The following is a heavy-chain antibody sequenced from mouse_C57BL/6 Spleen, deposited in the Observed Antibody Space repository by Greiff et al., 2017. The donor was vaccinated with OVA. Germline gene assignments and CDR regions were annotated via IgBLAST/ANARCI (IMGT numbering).Heavy chain of an antibody. V-gene: IGHV1-74*01. Sequence: QVQLQQPGAELVKPGASVKVSCKASGYTFTSYWMHWVKQRPGHGLAWIGRIHPSDSDTNYHQKFTGKATLTVDKSSSTAYMQLSSLTSEDAAVYCGAMEGYERGDAMDYWGQGTSVTVSS. CDR3: AMEGYERGDAMDY. CDR1: GYTFTSYW. D-gene: IGHD2-2*01. J-gene: IGHJ4*01. CDR2: IHPSDSDT.